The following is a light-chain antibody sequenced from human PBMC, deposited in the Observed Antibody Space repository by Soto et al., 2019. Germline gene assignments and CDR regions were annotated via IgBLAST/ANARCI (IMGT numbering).Light chain of an antibody. CDR2: ETD. J-gene: IGLJ2*01. CDR3: SAYRRGIIV. CDR1: NDDVGGHMY. Sequence: QSALTQPASVSGSPGQSITISCTGTNDDVGGHMYVSWYQHQAGKVPRLILYETDTRPSGISNRFSGSKSGNTASLTISGLQAEDEAVYYCSAYRRGIIVFGGGTKVTVL. V-gene: IGLV2-14*01.